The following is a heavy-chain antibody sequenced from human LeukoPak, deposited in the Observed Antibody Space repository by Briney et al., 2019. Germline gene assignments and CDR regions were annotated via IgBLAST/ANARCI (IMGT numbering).Heavy chain of an antibody. CDR3: ARAGDVLRYFDWLLS. CDR1: GFTFSSYA. Sequence: GRSLRLSCAASGFTFSSYAMHWVRQAPGKGLEWVAVISYDGSNKYYADSVKGRLTISRDNSKNTLYLQMNSLRAEDTAVYYCARAGDVLRYFDWLLSWGQGTLVTVSS. V-gene: IGHV3-30*04. J-gene: IGHJ5*02. D-gene: IGHD3-9*01. CDR2: ISYDGSNK.